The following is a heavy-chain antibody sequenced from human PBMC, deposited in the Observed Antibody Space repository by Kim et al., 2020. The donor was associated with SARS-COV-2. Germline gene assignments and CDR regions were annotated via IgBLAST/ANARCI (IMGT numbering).Heavy chain of an antibody. CDR3: VRGRNYYESSGFCTDM. J-gene: IGHJ3*02. D-gene: IGHD3-22*01. Sequence: GGSLRLSCAASGFTFSDYYMTWIRQAPGKGLEWISFISSGGTYINYADSVKGRFTISRDNAKNTVFLQMNSLRGGDTAVYFCVRGRNYYESSGFCTDMWGQGTQVTVSS. V-gene: IGHV3-11*06. CDR1: GFTFSDYY. CDR2: ISSGGTYI.